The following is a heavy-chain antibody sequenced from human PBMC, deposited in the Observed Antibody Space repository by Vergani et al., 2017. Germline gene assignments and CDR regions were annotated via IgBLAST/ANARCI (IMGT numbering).Heavy chain of an antibody. Sequence: QVQLQESGPGLVKPSETLSLTCTVSGGSISSYYWSWIRQPPGKGLEWIGYIYYSGSTNYNPSLKSRVTISVDTSKNQFSLKLSSVTAADTAVYYCARIVWADRTAQENHYYYGMDVWGQGTTVTVSS. CDR2: IYYSGST. D-gene: IGHD3-22*01. J-gene: IGHJ6*02. CDR3: ARIVWADRTAQENHYYYGMDV. CDR1: GGSISSYY. V-gene: IGHV4-59*01.